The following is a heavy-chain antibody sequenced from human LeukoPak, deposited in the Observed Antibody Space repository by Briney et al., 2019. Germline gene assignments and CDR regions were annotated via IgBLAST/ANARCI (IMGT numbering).Heavy chain of an antibody. CDR2: IIPIFGTA. V-gene: IGHV1-69*05. J-gene: IGHJ3*02. Sequence: ASVKVSCKASGGTFSSYAISWVRQAPGQGLEWMGGIIPIFGTANYAQKFQERVTITRDMSTSTAYMELSSLRSEDTAVYYCAAGEIKYYDFWSGYGPKAFDIWGQGTMVTVSS. D-gene: IGHD3-3*01. CDR1: GGTFSSYA. CDR3: AAGEIKYYDFWSGYGPKAFDI.